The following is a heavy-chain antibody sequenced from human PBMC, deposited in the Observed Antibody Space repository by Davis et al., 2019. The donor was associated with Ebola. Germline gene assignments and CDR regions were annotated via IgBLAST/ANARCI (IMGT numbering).Heavy chain of an antibody. CDR1: GYTFTSYG. CDR3: ARANTVTRENSFDY. J-gene: IGHJ4*02. Sequence: ASVKVSCKASGYTFTSYGISWVRQAPGQGLEWMGWISAYNGNTNYAQKLQGKVTMTTDTSTSTAYMELRSLRSDDTAVYYCARANTVTRENSFDYWGQGTLVTVSS. D-gene: IGHD4-17*01. CDR2: ISAYNGNT. V-gene: IGHV1-18*01.